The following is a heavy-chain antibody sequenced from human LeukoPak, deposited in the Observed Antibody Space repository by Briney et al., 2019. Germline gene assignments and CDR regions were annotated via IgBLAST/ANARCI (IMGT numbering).Heavy chain of an antibody. J-gene: IGHJ4*02. Sequence: KPSETLSLTCAVYGGSFSGYYWSWIRQPPGKGLEWIGEINHSGGTNYNPSLKSRVTISIDASKNQFSLQLTSMTAADTAVYYCARQRGMVHYFDYWGQGTLVTVSS. CDR3: ARQRGMVHYFDY. D-gene: IGHD2-8*01. V-gene: IGHV4-34*01. CDR1: GGSFSGYY. CDR2: INHSGGT.